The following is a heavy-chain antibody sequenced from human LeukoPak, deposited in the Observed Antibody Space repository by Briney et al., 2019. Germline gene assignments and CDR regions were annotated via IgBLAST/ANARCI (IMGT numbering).Heavy chain of an antibody. CDR3: ATSECGPDYYGMDV. CDR2: VDPEEGEI. J-gene: IGHJ6*02. Sequence: AAVKVSCEVSGYTLTELSRRCVRPRLGKRRWWMGGVDPEEGEIIYAQKFQGRVTMTEDTSTNTAYMELSSLRPEDTAAYYCATSECGPDYYGMDVWGQGTTVTVSS. V-gene: IGHV1-24*01. CDR1: GYTLTELS. D-gene: IGHD3-3*01.